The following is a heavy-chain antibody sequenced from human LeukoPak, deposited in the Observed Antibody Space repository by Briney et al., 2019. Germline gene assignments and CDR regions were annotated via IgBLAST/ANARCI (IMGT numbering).Heavy chain of an antibody. V-gene: IGHV3-23*01. CDR2: ISGSGGST. J-gene: IGHJ4*02. D-gene: IGHD3-22*01. CDR1: GFTFSSYA. CDR3: ANYYDSSGYLLFGYYFDY. Sequence: PGGSLRLSCAASGFTFSSYAMSWVRQAPGMRLEWVAAISGSGGSTYYADSVKGRFTISRDNSKNTLYVQMNSLRAEDTAVYYCANYYDSSGYLLFGYYFDYWGQGTLVTVSS.